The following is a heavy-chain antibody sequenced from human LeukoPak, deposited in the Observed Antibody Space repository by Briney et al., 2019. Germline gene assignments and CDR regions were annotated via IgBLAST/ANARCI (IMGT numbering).Heavy chain of an antibody. Sequence: ASVKVSCKASGYTFTGYYMHWVRHAPGQGLEWMGWINPNSGGTNYAQKFQGWVTMTRDTSISTAYMELSSLRSEDTAVYYCARAPDNNWYFDLWGRGTLVTVPS. CDR1: GYTFTGYY. D-gene: IGHD1-14*01. J-gene: IGHJ2*01. CDR3: ARAPDNNWYFDL. CDR2: INPNSGGT. V-gene: IGHV1-2*04.